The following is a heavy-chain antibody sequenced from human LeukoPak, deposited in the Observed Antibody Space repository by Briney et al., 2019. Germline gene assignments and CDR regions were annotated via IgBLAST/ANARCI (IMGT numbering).Heavy chain of an antibody. J-gene: IGHJ3*02. V-gene: IGHV3-23*01. CDR1: GFTFSNYA. Sequence: GGSLRLSCAASGFTFSNYAMTWVRQAPGKGLEWVSGISNSGGSTYYADSVKGRFTISRDNSKNTLYLQMNSLRAGDTAVYYCAKDLAMIVVHDAFDMWGQGTMVTVSS. CDR2: ISNSGGST. D-gene: IGHD3-22*01. CDR3: AKDLAMIVVHDAFDM.